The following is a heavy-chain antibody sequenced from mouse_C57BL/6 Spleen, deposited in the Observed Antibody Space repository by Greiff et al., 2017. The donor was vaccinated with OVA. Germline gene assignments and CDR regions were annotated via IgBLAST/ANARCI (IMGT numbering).Heavy chain of an antibody. V-gene: IGHV2-9-1*01. Sequence: VKLVESGPGLVAPSQCLSITCTVSGFSLTSYAISWVRQPPGKGLEWLGVIWTGGGTNYNSALKSRLSISKDNSKSQVYLKMNRLQTDDTARYYCARITTVEAAMDYWGQGTSVTVSS. CDR3: ARITTVEAAMDY. CDR2: IWTGGGT. D-gene: IGHD1-1*01. CDR1: GFSLTSYA. J-gene: IGHJ4*01.